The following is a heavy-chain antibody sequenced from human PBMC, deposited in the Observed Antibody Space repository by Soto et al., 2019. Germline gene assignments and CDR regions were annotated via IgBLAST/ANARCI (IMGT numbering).Heavy chain of an antibody. CDR1: GGSVSSGSYY. V-gene: IGHV4-61*01. CDR3: ARGREYCSSTSCLYGMDV. CDR2: IYYSGST. D-gene: IGHD2-2*01. Sequence: SETLSLTCTVSGGSVSSGSYYWSWIRQPPGKGLEWIGYIYYSGSTNYNPSLKSRVTISVDTSKNQFSLKLSSVTAADTAVYYCARGREYCSSTSCLYGMDVWGQGTTVTVSS. J-gene: IGHJ6*02.